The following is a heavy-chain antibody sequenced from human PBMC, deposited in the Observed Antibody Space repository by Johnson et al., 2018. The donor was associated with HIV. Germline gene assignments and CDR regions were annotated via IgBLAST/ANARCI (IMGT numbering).Heavy chain of an antibody. V-gene: IGHV3-7*03. CDR1: GFTFSSYW. CDR2: IKQDGGEK. CDR3: ARDRALGWELLGAFDI. J-gene: IGHJ3*02. D-gene: IGHD1-26*01. Sequence: EVQLVESGGGLVQPGGSLRLSCAASGFTFSSYWMSWVRQAPGKGLEWVANIKQDGGEKYYVDPVKGRFTISRDNAKNSLYLQMNSLSAEDTALYYCARDRALGWELLGAFDIWGQGTMVTVSS.